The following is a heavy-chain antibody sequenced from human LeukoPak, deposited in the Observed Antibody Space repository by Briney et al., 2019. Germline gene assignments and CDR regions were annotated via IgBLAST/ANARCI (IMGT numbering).Heavy chain of an antibody. CDR2: ISDSGGRT. V-gene: IGHV3-23*01. D-gene: IGHD3-10*01. CDR3: ARYFSMVRGVFDY. Sequence: PGGSLRLSCAASGFTFSSYDFSNYAMSWVRQAPGKGLEWVSAISDSGGRTYYADSVKGRFTISRDNSKNTVDLQMNSLRAEDTAVYYCARYFSMVRGVFDYWGQGTLVTVSS. CDR1: GFTFSSYDFSNYA. J-gene: IGHJ4*02.